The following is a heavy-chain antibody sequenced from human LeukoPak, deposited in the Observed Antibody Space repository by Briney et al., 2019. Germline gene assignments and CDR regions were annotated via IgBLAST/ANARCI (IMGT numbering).Heavy chain of an antibody. Sequence: GGSLRISCAASGFTFRNFAMTWVRQAPREGLEWVSTIGVSDGTTDYADSVKGRFTISRDNSKNTLYLQFNFLRAHDTAVYFCAKGGWTSFFDKWGQGALVTVSS. CDR2: IGVSDGTT. J-gene: IGHJ4*02. V-gene: IGHV3-23*01. CDR3: AKGGWTSFFDK. CDR1: GFTFRNFA. D-gene: IGHD6-19*01.